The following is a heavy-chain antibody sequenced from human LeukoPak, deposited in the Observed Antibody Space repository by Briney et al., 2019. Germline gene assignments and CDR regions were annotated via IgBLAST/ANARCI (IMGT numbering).Heavy chain of an antibody. CDR1: GDSVSSNSAA. CDR2: TYYRSKWYN. D-gene: IGHD6-13*01. V-gene: IGHV6-1*01. CDR3: ASTQYTKYSSSWYAGGQNWFDP. Sequence: SSQTLSLTCAISGDSVSSNSAAWNWIRQSPSRGLEWLGRTYYRSKWYNDYAVSVKSRITINPDTSKNQFSLQLNSVTPEDTAVYYCASTQYTKYSSSWYAGGQNWFDPWGQGTLVTVSS. J-gene: IGHJ5*02.